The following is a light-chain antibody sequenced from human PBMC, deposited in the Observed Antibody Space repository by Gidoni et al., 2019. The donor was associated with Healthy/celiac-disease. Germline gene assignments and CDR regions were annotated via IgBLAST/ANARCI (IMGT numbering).Light chain of an antibody. CDR2: DVS. CDR1: SSDVGGYNY. Sequence: PGQSVTISCTGTSSDVGGYNYVSWYQQHPGKAPKLMIYDVSKRPSGVPDRFSGSKSGNTASLTISGLQAEDEADYYCCSYAGSYTYVFGTGTKVTVL. J-gene: IGLJ1*01. V-gene: IGLV2-11*01. CDR3: CSYAGSYTYV.